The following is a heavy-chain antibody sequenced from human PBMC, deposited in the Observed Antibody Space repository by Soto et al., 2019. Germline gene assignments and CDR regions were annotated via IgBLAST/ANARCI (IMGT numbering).Heavy chain of an antibody. Sequence: QVQLQESGPGLVKPSETLSLTCTVSGGSISSYYLTWIRQPPGKGLEWIGYIYYNGRTNYNPSLTSRVTISLDTSKNQFSLTLGSMPAADTAVYYCARGAEWFGGRMDVWGQGTTVTVSS. CDR1: GGSISSYY. J-gene: IGHJ6*02. V-gene: IGHV4-59*01. CDR3: ARGAEWFGGRMDV. D-gene: IGHD3-10*01. CDR2: IYYNGRT.